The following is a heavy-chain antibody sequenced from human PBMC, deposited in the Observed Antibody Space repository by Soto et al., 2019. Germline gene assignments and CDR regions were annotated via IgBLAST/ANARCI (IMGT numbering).Heavy chain of an antibody. CDR1: GYSFTSYW. J-gene: IGHJ4*02. CDR3: ARPDASVAFDY. V-gene: IGHV5-51*01. CDR2: IYPGDSDT. D-gene: IGHD6-19*01. Sequence: GGSLKISCKGSGYSFTSYWIGWVRQMPGKGLEWMGIIYPGDSDTRYSPSFQGQVNTSDDKYIRTAYLQWSSLKASDTAMYSCARPDASVAFDYWGQGTLVTVSS.